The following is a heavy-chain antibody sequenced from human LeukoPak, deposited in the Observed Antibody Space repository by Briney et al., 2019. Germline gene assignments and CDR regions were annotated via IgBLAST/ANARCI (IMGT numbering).Heavy chain of an antibody. CDR3: TRGSITMVRGVIIPEYYFDY. D-gene: IGHD3-10*01. J-gene: IGHJ4*02. V-gene: IGHV3-49*04. CDR2: IRSKAYGGAT. Sequence: GGSLRLSCTASGFTFGDYAMSWVRQAPGKGLEWVGFIRSKAYGGATEYAASVKGRFTISGDDSKSIAYLQMNSLKTEDTAVYYCTRGSITMVRGVIIPEYYFDYWGQGTLVTVSS. CDR1: GFTFGDYA.